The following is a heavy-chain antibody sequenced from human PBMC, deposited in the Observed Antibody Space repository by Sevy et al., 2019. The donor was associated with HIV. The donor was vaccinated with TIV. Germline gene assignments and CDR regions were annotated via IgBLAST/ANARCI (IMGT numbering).Heavy chain of an antibody. V-gene: IGHV3-23*01. Sequence: GGSLRLSCVASGFTFVNYFMTWVRQAPGKGLEWVSGISGNGANTYYADSVKGRFTISRDNSKNTLSLQMNSLRAEDSAIYYCARAPPYSGLDYWGRGTLVTVSS. CDR2: ISGNGANT. CDR3: ARAPPYSGLDY. CDR1: GFTFVNYF. J-gene: IGHJ4*02. D-gene: IGHD2-15*01.